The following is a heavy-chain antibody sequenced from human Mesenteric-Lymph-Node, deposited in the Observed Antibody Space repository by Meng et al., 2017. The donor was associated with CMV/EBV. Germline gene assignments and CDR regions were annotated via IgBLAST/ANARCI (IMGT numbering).Heavy chain of an antibody. J-gene: IGHJ4*02. Sequence: ASVKVSCKASGYTFTSYGISWVRQAPGQGLEWMGWISAYNGNTNYAQKLQGRVTMTTDTSTSTAYMELRSLRSDDTAVYYCAKDQCSSTSCLRLFDYWGQGTLVTVSS. CDR2: ISAYNGNT. CDR3: AKDQCSSTSCLRLFDY. CDR1: GYTFTSYG. V-gene: IGHV1-18*01. D-gene: IGHD2-2*01.